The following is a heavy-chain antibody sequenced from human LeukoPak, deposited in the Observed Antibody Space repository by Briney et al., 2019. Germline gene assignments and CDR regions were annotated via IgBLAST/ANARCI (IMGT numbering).Heavy chain of an antibody. J-gene: IGHJ4*02. D-gene: IGHD3-10*01. CDR3: AKDLVRTFSGFDY. CDR1: GFTFDDYA. Sequence: GRSLRLSCAASGFTFDDYAMHWVRQAPGKGLEWVSGISWNSGSIGYADSVKGRFTISRDNAKNSLYLQMNSLRAEDTDLYYCAKDLVRTFSGFDYWGQGTLVTVSS. V-gene: IGHV3-9*01. CDR2: ISWNSGSI.